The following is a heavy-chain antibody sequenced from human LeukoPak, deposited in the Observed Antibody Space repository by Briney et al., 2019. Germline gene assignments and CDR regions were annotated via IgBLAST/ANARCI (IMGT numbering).Heavy chain of an antibody. CDR3: AKALELGGFNYYGMDV. Sequence: GGSPRLSCAASGFTFSSYAMSWVRQAPGKGLEWVSAISGSGGSTYYADSVKGRFTISRDNSKNTLYLQMNSLRAEDTAVYYCAKALELGGFNYYGMDVWGQGTTVTVSS. J-gene: IGHJ6*02. CDR1: GFTFSSYA. D-gene: IGHD1-7*01. CDR2: ISGSGGST. V-gene: IGHV3-23*01.